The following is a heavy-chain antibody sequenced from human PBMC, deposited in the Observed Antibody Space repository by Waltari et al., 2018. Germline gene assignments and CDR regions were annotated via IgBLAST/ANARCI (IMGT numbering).Heavy chain of an antibody. CDR1: GVSITSNRHY. CDR2: MSYTGAT. D-gene: IGHD5-12*01. Sequence: QLQLQESGPGLVKPSETLSLTCSVSGVSITSNRHYWGWIRQPPGQGLEWIGTMSYTGATYSTPSLQSLFTISREQYKRQLSVKVASVTAADTAVYYCATYIGASVGTAAFDVWGQGTMVTVSS. V-gene: IGHV4-39*01. CDR3: ATYIGASVGTAAFDV. J-gene: IGHJ3*01.